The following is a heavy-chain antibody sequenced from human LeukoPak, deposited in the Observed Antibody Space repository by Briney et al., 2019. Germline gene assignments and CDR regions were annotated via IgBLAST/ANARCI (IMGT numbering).Heavy chain of an antibody. CDR1: GGSFSGYY. D-gene: IGHD3-22*01. J-gene: IGHJ5*02. CDR3: ARGRRYYDSSDLRLWFDP. Sequence: SETLSLTCAVYGGSFSGYYWSWIRQPPGKGLEWIGEINHSGSTNYNPSLKSRVTISVDTSKNQFSLKLSSVTAADTAVYYCARGRRYYDSSDLRLWFDPWGQGTLVTVSS. V-gene: IGHV4-34*01. CDR2: INHSGST.